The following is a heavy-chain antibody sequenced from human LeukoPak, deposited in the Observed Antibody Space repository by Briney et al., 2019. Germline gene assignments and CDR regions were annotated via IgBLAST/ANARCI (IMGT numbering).Heavy chain of an antibody. CDR2: IYYSGIT. D-gene: IGHD2-15*01. J-gene: IGHJ6*02. CDR3: ARGPVVVAATPYYYYGMDV. CDR1: GGSISNYY. Sequence: TSETLSLTCTISGGSISNYYWSWIRQPPGEGLEWIGYIYYSGITNYNSSLKSRVTISVDTSKNQFSLKLSSVTAADTAVYYCARGPVVVAATPYYYYGMDVWGQGTTVTVSS. V-gene: IGHV4-59*12.